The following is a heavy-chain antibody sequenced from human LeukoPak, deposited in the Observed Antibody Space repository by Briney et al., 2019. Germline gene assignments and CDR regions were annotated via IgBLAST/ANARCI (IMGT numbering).Heavy chain of an antibody. CDR3: ARDREAGSAYGDYVEAFDI. CDR1: GDSVSSSSYY. CDR2: IYYSGST. Sequence: SETLSLTCTVSGDSVSSSSYYWSWIRQPPGKGLEWIGYIYYSGSTNYNPSLKSRVTISVDTSKNQFSLKLSSVTAADTAVYYCARDREAGSAYGDYVEAFDIWGQGTMVTVS. J-gene: IGHJ3*02. V-gene: IGHV4-61*01. D-gene: IGHD4-17*01.